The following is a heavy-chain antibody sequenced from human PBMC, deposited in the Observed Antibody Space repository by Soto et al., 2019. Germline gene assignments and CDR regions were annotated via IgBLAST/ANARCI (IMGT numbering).Heavy chain of an antibody. D-gene: IGHD5-12*01. CDR1: GFTFSSYG. CDR3: ARVATTYYYYMDV. J-gene: IGHJ6*03. CDR2: IWYDGSNK. Sequence: QVQLVESGGGVVQPGRSLRLSCAASGFTFSSYGMHWVRQAPGKGLEWVAVIWYDGSNKYYADSVKGRFTISRDNSKNTRYLQMNSLRAEDTAVYYCARVATTYYYYMDVWGKGTTVTVSS. V-gene: IGHV3-33*01.